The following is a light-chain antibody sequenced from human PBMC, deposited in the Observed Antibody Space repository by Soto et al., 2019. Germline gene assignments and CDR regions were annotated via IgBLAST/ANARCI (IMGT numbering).Light chain of an antibody. Sequence: EIVLTQSPATLSLSPGERATLSCRASQSVSSYLAWYQQKPGQAPRLLIYDASNRATGIPARFSGSGSGTDFTLTISILEPEYFAVYYCQQRSNWPRAWTFGQGTKVDIK. J-gene: IGKJ1*01. CDR3: QQRSNWPRAWT. CDR2: DAS. CDR1: QSVSSY. V-gene: IGKV3-11*01.